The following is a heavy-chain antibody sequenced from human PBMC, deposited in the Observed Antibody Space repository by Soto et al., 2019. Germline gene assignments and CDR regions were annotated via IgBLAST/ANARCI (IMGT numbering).Heavy chain of an antibody. Sequence: QVQLVESGGGVVQPGRSLRLSCAASGFTFSSYGMHWVRQAPGKGLEWVAVIWYDGSNKYYADSVKGRFTISRDNSKNTLDLQMNSLRAEDTAVYYCARVPASGWLVGYYYMDVWGKGTTVTVSS. CDR1: GFTFSSYG. CDR3: ARVPASGWLVGYYYMDV. V-gene: IGHV3-33*01. CDR2: IWYDGSNK. D-gene: IGHD1-26*01. J-gene: IGHJ6*03.